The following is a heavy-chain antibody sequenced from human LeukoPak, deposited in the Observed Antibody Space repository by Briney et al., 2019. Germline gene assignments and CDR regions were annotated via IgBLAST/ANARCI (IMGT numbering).Heavy chain of an antibody. D-gene: IGHD3-10*02. CDR2: ISSSCSTI. J-gene: IGHJ6*04. CDR3: AKLGITMIGGV. Sequence: PGGSLRLSCAASGFTFSSYEMNWVRQAPGKGLEWVSYISSSCSTIYYADSVKGRFTISRDNAKNSLYLQMNGLRAEDTAVYYCAKLGITMIGGVWGKGTTVTISS. CDR1: GFTFSSYE. V-gene: IGHV3-48*03.